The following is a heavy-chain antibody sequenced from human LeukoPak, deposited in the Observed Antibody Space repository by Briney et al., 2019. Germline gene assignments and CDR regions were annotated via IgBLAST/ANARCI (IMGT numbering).Heavy chain of an antibody. D-gene: IGHD3-9*01. CDR3: ARGNGILTGTDFDY. CDR1: GGSFSDYY. CDR2: INHSGST. Sequence: SETLSLTCAVYGGSFSDYYWSWIRQPPGKGLEWIGEINHSGSTNYNPSLKSRVTISVDTSKNQFSLKLSSVTAADTAVYYCARGNGILTGTDFDYWGQGTLVTVSS. V-gene: IGHV4-34*01. J-gene: IGHJ4*02.